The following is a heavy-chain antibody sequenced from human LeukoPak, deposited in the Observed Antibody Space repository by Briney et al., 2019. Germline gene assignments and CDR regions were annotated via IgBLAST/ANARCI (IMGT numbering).Heavy chain of an antibody. CDR1: GGTFSSYA. CDR2: IIPIFGTA. V-gene: IGHV1-69*13. Sequence: ASVKVSCKASGGTFSSYAISWVRQAPGQGLEWMGGIIPIFGTANYAQKFQGRVTITADESTSTAYMELSSLRSEDTAVYYCVSGAEIASFDYWGQGTLVTVSS. J-gene: IGHJ4*02. D-gene: IGHD5-24*01. CDR3: VSGAEIASFDY.